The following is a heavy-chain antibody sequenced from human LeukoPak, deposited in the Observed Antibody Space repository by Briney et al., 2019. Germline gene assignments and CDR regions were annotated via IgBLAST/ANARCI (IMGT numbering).Heavy chain of an antibody. CDR3: ARDTFYYDSPGDFDY. J-gene: IGHJ4*02. Sequence: GGSLRLSCAASGFTVSSNYMSWVRQAPGKGLEWVSVIYSGGSTYYADSVKGRFTISRDNAKNSLYLQMNSLRAEDTAVYYCARDTFYYDSPGDFDYWGQGTLVTVSS. CDR2: IYSGGST. D-gene: IGHD3-22*01. CDR1: GFTVSSNY. V-gene: IGHV3-53*01.